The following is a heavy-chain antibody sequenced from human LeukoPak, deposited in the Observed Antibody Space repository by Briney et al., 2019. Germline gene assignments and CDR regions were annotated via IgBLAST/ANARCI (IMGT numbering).Heavy chain of an antibody. D-gene: IGHD5-18*01. J-gene: IGHJ4*02. CDR2: ISYDGSDK. CDR1: GFTFSSYA. CDR3: AKEGYSYGLFDY. Sequence: GSLRLSCAASGFTFSSYAMSWVRQTPGTGLEWVAVISYDGSDKYYADSVKGRFTISRDNSKNTLYLQMNSLRAEDTAVYYCAKEGYSYGLFDYWGQGTLVTVSS. V-gene: IGHV3-30*18.